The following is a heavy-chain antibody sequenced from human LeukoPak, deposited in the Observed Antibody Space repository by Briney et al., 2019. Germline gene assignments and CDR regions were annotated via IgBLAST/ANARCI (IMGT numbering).Heavy chain of an antibody. CDR1: GFTFDDYA. V-gene: IGHV3-9*01. CDR2: ISWNSGSI. J-gene: IGHJ5*02. D-gene: IGHD6-6*01. Sequence: LRLSCAASGFTFDDYAMHWVRQAPGKGLEWVSGISWNSGSIGYADSVKGRFTISRDNAKNSLYLQMNSLRAEDTALYYCAKALGQLVSGFDPWGQGTLVTVSS. CDR3: AKALGQLVSGFDP.